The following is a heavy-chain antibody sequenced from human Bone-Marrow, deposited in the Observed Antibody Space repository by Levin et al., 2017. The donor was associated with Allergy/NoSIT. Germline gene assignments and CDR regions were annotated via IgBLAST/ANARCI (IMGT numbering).Heavy chain of an antibody. D-gene: IGHD5-24*01. Sequence: PSETLSLTCTVSGGSISSGGYYWSWIRQHPGKGLEWIGYIYYSGSTYYNPSLKSRVTISVDTSKNQFSLKLSSVTAADTAVYYCARGEGDGYNVAFDIWGQGTMVTVSS. J-gene: IGHJ3*02. CDR2: IYYSGST. CDR3: ARGEGDGYNVAFDI. CDR1: GGSISSGGYY. V-gene: IGHV4-31*03.